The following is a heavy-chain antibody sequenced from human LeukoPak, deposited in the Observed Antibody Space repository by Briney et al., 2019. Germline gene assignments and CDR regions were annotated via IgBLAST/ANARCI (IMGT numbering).Heavy chain of an antibody. CDR2: INHSGST. D-gene: IGHD2-8*02. J-gene: IGHJ4*02. Sequence: SETLSLTCAVYGGSFSGYYWSWIRQPPGKGLEWIGEINHSGSTNYNPSLKGRVTISVDTSKNQFSLKLSSVTAADTAVYYCARVGLLGLLVWGQGTLVTVSS. CDR1: GGSFSGYY. V-gene: IGHV4-34*01. CDR3: ARVGLLGLLV.